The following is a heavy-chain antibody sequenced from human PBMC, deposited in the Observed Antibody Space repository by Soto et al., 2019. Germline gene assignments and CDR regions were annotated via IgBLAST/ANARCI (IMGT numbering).Heavy chain of an antibody. J-gene: IGHJ5*02. CDR2: ISGSGGTT. Sequence: GGSLRLSCAASGFTFSSYAMSWVRQAPGKGLEWVSTISGSGGTTYYPDPVKGRFTISRDNSKNTLYLQMNSLRAEDTAVYYCARTYYYGSGSYPRFDPWGQGTLVTVSS. CDR1: GFTFSSYA. V-gene: IGHV3-23*01. D-gene: IGHD3-10*01. CDR3: ARTYYYGSGSYPRFDP.